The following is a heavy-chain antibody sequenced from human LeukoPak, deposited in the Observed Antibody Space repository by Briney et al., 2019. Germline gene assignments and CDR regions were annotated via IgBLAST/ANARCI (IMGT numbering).Heavy chain of an antibody. Sequence: ASVTVSCKASGGTFSSYAISWVRQAPGQGLEWMGGIIPIFGTANYAQKFQGRVTITTDESTSTAYMELSSLRSEDTAVYYCARVRGGGARSGRGYYYYYMDVWGKGTTVTVSS. V-gene: IGHV1-69*05. CDR3: ARVRGGGARSGRGYYYYYMDV. CDR2: IIPIFGTA. D-gene: IGHD1-26*01. CDR1: GGTFSSYA. J-gene: IGHJ6*03.